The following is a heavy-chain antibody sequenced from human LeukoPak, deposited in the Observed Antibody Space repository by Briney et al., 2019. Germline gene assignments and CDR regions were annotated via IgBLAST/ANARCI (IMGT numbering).Heavy chain of an antibody. J-gene: IGHJ2*01. D-gene: IGHD7-27*01. V-gene: IGHV3-23*01. CDR2: ISGSGGST. CDR1: GFTFSSYA. Sequence: GGSLRLSCAASGFTFSSYAMSWVRQAPGKGLEWVSGISGSGGSTYYADSVKGRFTISRDNSRDTLYLQMNSLRAEDTAVYYCATGRWGSQPSEFDLWGRGTLVIVPA. CDR3: ATGRWGSQPSEFDL.